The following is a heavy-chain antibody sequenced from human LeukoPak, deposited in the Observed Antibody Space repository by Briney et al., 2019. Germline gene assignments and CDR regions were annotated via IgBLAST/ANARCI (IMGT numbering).Heavy chain of an antibody. CDR1: GGSISSSSYY. D-gene: IGHD3-22*01. J-gene: IGHJ3*02. CDR2: LYYSGST. Sequence: SETLYLTCTVSGGSISSSSYYWGWIRQPPGKGLEWVGSLYYSGSTYYNPSLKSRVTISVDTSKNQFSLKLSSVTAADTALYYCARHSRVVAFDTFDIWGQGTMVTVSS. CDR3: ARHSRVVAFDTFDI. V-gene: IGHV4-39*01.